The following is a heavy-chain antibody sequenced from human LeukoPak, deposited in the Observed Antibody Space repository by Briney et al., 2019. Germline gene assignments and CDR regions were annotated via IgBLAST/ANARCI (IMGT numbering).Heavy chain of an antibody. Sequence: GGSLRLSCAASGFTFNRYGMSWVRQAPGKGLEWVSGISGSGDSTYYADSVKGRFTISRDNAKSSMWLQMNSLRDEDTAVYYCARDQTPFYWGQGSLVTVSS. CDR1: GFTFNRYG. D-gene: IGHD2-15*01. CDR3: ARDQTPFY. V-gene: IGHV3-23*01. J-gene: IGHJ4*02. CDR2: ISGSGDST.